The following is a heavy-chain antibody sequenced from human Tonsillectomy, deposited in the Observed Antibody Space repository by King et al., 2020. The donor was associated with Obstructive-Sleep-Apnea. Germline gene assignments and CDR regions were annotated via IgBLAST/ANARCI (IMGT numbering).Heavy chain of an antibody. CDR2: IKSDGRDQ. CDR1: GFTFDTYG. V-gene: IGHV3-30*02. J-gene: IGHJ3*01. CDR3: AKEGYYGDNGFGAFDV. Sequence: VQLVESGGGVVQPGRSLRLSCAASGFTFDTYGMRWVRQAAGKGLEWVAFIKSDGRDQCYTDSVKGRFTISRDNSKNTLYLEMNSLRAEDTAMYYCAKEGYYGDNGFGAFDVWGQGTMVTVSS. D-gene: IGHD4-17*01.